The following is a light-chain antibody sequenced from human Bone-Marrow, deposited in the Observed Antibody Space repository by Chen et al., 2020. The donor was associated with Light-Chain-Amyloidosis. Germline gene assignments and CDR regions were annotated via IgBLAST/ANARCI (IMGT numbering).Light chain of an antibody. V-gene: IGLV2-14*01. Sequence: QSALTQPASVSGSPGQSIPIPCTGSSGDVGGYNYVSWYRHHPGKAPKLMIYEVSNRPSGVSNRFSGSKSGNTASLTISGLQTEDEADYYCSSYTSTGTYVFGTGTKVTVL. CDR2: EVS. CDR1: SGDVGGYNY. CDR3: SSYTSTGTYV. J-gene: IGLJ1*01.